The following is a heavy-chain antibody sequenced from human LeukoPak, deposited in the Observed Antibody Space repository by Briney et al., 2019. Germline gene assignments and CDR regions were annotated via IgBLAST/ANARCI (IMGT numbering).Heavy chain of an antibody. CDR2: ISWNSGSI. Sequence: GGSLRLSCAASGFTFDDYAMHWVRQAPGKGLEWVSGISWNSGSIGYADSVKGRFTISRDNAKNSLYLQMSSLRAEDTALYYCAKEGVGYYGMDVWGQGTTVTVSS. J-gene: IGHJ6*02. D-gene: IGHD1-26*01. CDR3: AKEGVGYYGMDV. V-gene: IGHV3-9*01. CDR1: GFTFDDYA.